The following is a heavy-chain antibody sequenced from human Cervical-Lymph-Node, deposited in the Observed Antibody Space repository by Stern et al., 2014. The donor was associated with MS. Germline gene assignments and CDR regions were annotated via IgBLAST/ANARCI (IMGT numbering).Heavy chain of an antibody. Sequence: VQLVESGPGLVKPSETLSLTCTVSGGSLSGFYWHWVRQPPGKGLEWIGSTYYGGTSNNNPSLKSRVTISEDRSKNQFSLKLTSVTATDTAVYFCAREEIEPLFYLEYWGQGILVTVSS. CDR3: AREEIEPLFYLEY. CDR2: TYYGGTS. CDR1: GGSLSGFY. V-gene: IGHV4-59*12. J-gene: IGHJ4*02. D-gene: IGHD3-22*01.